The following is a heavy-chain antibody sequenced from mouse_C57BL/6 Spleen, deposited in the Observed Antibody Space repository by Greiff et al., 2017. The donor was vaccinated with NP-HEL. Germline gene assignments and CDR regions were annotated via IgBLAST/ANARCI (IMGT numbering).Heavy chain of an antibody. CDR2: IDPSDSYT. D-gene: IGHD2-12*01. J-gene: IGHJ4*01. Sequence: VQLQQPGAELVRPGTSVKLSCKASGYTFTSYWMHWVKQRPGQGLEWIGVIDPSDSYTNYNQKFKGKATLTVDTSSSTAYMQLSSLTSEDSAVYYCARWGRRGYYAMDYWGQGTSVTVSS. CDR1: GYTFTSYW. V-gene: IGHV1-59*01. CDR3: ARWGRRGYYAMDY.